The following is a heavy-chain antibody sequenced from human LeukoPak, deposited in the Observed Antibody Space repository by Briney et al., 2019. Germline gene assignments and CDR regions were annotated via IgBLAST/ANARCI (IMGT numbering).Heavy chain of an antibody. V-gene: IGHV1-3*01. D-gene: IGHD6-19*01. CDR2: INAGNGNT. Sequence: ASVKVSCKASGYTFTSYAMHWVRQAPGQRLEWMGWINAGNGNTKYSQKFQSRVTITRGTSASTAYMELSSLRSEDTAVYYCARGSSGYPYYFDYWGQGTLVTVSS. CDR3: ARGSSGYPYYFDY. CDR1: GYTFTSYA. J-gene: IGHJ4*02.